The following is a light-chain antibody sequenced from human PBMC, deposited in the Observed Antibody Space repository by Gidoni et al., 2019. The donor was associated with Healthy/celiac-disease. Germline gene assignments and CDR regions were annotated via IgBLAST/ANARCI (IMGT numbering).Light chain of an antibody. CDR1: QSLLHSNGYNY. J-gene: IGKJ2*01. CDR3: MQALQTPPT. V-gene: IGKV2-28*01. Sequence: DIVMTQSPLSLPVTPGEPASISCRSSQSLLHSNGYNYLDWYLQKPVQSPQLLIYLGSNRATGVPDRFSGSGSGTDCTLKISRVEAEDVGVYYCMQALQTPPTFXXXTKLEIK. CDR2: LGS.